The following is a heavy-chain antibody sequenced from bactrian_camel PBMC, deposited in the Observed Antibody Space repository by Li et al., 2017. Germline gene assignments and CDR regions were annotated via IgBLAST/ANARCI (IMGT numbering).Heavy chain of an antibody. V-gene: IGHV3S40*01. CDR3: AAGSVVGGIY. Sequence: DVQLVESGGGLVQPGGSLRLSCAPSGFTGDKYDMSWVRQALGKGLQWVSGISGGGMTYYADSMEGRFTVSRDNATNTLYLLMNSLKTEDKAVYYCAAGSVVGGIYWGQGTQVTVS. CDR1: GFTGDKYD. D-gene: IGHD5*01. CDR2: ISGGGMT. J-gene: IGHJ4*01.